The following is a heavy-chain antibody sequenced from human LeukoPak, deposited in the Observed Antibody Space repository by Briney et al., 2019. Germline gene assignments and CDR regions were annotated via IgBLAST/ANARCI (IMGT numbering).Heavy chain of an antibody. V-gene: IGHV3-23*01. J-gene: IGHJ4*02. D-gene: IGHD3-10*02. CDR2: ISGSGGST. Sequence: GGSLRLSCAASGFTFSSYAMSWVRQAPGKGLEWVSAISGSGGSTYYADSVKGRFTISRDSSKNTLYLQMNSLRAEDTAVYYCAKTRGVRGGLSYYFDYWGQGTLVTVSS. CDR1: GFTFSSYA. CDR3: AKTRGVRGGLSYYFDY.